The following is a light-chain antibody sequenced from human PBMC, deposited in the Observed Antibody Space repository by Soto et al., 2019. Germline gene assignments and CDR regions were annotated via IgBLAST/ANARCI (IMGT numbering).Light chain of an antibody. V-gene: IGKV3-20*01. CDR3: HHYGSAPLT. J-gene: IGKJ1*01. CDR1: QSFSGSY. CDR2: ATS. Sequence: EIVLTQSPGTLSLSPGERATLSCRASQSFSGSYLAWYQQKPGQAPRLLIYATSRRATGIPGRFSGSASETDITLTISSLEPEDFAVYYCHHYGSAPLTVGQGTKVEIK.